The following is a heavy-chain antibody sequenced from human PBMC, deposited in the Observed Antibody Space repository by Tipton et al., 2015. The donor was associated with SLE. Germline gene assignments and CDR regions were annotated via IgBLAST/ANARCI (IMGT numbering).Heavy chain of an antibody. CDR3: ARRGRSCSNCHNWLDP. CDR2: FHYSRST. J-gene: IGHJ5*02. V-gene: IGHV4-59*01. CDR1: GVSINSYY. Sequence: TLSLTCSVSGVSINSYYWSWIRQPPGKGLEWIGYFHYSRSTQYNPSLRSRVTILVDTSKNQFSLKLNSVTAADTAVYYCARRGRSCSNCHNWLDPWGQGTLVTVS. D-gene: IGHD2-2*01.